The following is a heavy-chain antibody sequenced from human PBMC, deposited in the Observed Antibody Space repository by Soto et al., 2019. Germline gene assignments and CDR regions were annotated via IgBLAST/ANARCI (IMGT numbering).Heavy chain of an antibody. Sequence: EAHLVESGGAGVQPGGSLRLSCAASGFTFDDFTMHWVRQVPGKALEWVSLISWDGTITHYADSVAGRFTISRDNSENSLSLQMNNLRTEDSALYFCKAEYTDSSAPVDQTSYLAYWGQGTLVTVSS. J-gene: IGHJ4*02. CDR2: ISWDGTIT. CDR1: GFTFDDFT. CDR3: KAEYTDSSAPVDQTSYLAY. V-gene: IGHV3-43*01. D-gene: IGHD6-6*01.